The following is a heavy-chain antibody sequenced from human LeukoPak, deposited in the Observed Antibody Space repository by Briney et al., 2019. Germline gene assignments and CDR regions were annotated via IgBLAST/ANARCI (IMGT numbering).Heavy chain of an antibody. Sequence: ASVKVSCKASGYTFTGYYIHRVRQAPGQGLEWMGWINPNSGGTNFAQKFQGRVTMTRDTSISTAYMELSRLRSDDTAVYYCARGSCGGDCYYDYWGQGTLVTVSS. CDR3: ARGSCGGDCYYDY. V-gene: IGHV1-2*02. CDR1: GYTFTGYY. J-gene: IGHJ4*02. D-gene: IGHD2-21*02. CDR2: INPNSGGT.